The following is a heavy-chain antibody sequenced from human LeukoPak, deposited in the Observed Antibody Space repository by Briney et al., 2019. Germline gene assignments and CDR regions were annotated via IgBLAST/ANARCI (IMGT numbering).Heavy chain of an antibody. CDR2: IYYSGST. CDR1: GGSFSGYY. V-gene: IGHV4-34*01. Sequence: SETLSLTCAVYGGSFSGYYWSWIRQPPGKGLEWIGSIYYSGSTYYNPSLKSRVTISVDTSKNQFSLKLSSVTAADTAVYYCASLRVRGVITPPGYMDVCGKGTTVTVSS. D-gene: IGHD3-10*01. CDR3: ASLRVRGVITPPGYMDV. J-gene: IGHJ6*03.